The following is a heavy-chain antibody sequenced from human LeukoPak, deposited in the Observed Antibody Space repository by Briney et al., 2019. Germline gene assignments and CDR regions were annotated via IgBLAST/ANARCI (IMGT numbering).Heavy chain of an antibody. CDR3: ARYCSSTSCYTDY. CDR1: GYTFTSYG. D-gene: IGHD2-2*02. Sequence: GASVKVSCKASGYTFTSYGISWVRQAPGQGLEWMGWISAYNGNTNYAQKRQGRVTMTTDTSTSTGYMELRSLRSDDTAVYYCARYCSSTSCYTDYWGQGTLVTVSS. V-gene: IGHV1-18*01. J-gene: IGHJ4*02. CDR2: ISAYNGNT.